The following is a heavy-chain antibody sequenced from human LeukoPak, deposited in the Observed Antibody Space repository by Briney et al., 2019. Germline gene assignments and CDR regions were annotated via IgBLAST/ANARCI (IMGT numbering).Heavy chain of an antibody. Sequence: GGSLRLSCAASGFTFSNNGMHWVRQAPGKGLEWVALIWYHGNDADYVDSVKGRFTIAKDNSKNMVYLQMDSLRVEDTAVYYCARVGGHYSDYWGQGTLVTVSS. V-gene: IGHV3-30*02. CDR2: IWYHGNDA. J-gene: IGHJ4*02. CDR3: ARVGGHYSDY. D-gene: IGHD3-3*01. CDR1: GFTFSNNG.